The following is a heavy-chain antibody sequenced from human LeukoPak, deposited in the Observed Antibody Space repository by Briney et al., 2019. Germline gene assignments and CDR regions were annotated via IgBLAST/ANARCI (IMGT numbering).Heavy chain of an antibody. CDR1: GFTLSSYA. Sequence: GGSLRLSCAAPGFTLSSYAMHWVRQAPGKRLKRGAIISYDGSNEHYADSVKGRFTISRDNSKNTLYLQMNSLRAEDTAIYYCTRGRGSYSLDYWGRGTLVTVSS. CDR2: ISYDGSNE. J-gene: IGHJ4*02. D-gene: IGHD1-26*01. V-gene: IGHV3-30*01. CDR3: TRGRGSYSLDY.